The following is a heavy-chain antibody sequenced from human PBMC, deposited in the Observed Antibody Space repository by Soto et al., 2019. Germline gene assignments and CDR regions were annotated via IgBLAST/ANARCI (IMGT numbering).Heavy chain of an antibody. V-gene: IGHV4-4*02. Sequence: QVQLQESGPGLVKPSGTLSLTCALSGASIITDNWWSWVRQPPGKEMEWIGEIYHSGNTNFNPSVKSRVNISVDTSKNPFSLTVSSVTAADTAIYYCARASASSKLRGVVINWGQGTLVTVSS. CDR2: IYHSGNT. D-gene: IGHD3-10*01. J-gene: IGHJ4*02. CDR1: GASIITDNW. CDR3: ARASASSKLRGVVIN.